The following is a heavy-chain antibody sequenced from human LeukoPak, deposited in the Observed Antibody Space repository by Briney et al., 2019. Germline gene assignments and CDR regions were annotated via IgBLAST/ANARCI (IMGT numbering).Heavy chain of an antibody. V-gene: IGHV3-23*01. Sequence: SGGSLRLSCAASGFTFSSYAMSWVRQAPGKGLEWVSAISGSGGSTYYADSVKGRFTISRDNSKNTLYLQMNSLRAEDTAVYYCAKDCHYDSSGYFDYWGQGTLVTVSS. CDR1: GFTFSSYA. CDR2: ISGSGGST. CDR3: AKDCHYDSSGYFDY. D-gene: IGHD3-22*01. J-gene: IGHJ4*02.